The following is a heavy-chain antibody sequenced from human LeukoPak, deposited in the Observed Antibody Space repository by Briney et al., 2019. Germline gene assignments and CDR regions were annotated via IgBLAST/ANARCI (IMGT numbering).Heavy chain of an antibody. V-gene: IGHV3-21*01. CDR1: GFTFSSYS. J-gene: IGHJ4*02. Sequence: KSGGSLRLSCAASGFTFSSYSMNWVRQAPGKGLEWVSSISSSSSYIYYADSVKGRFTISRDNAKNSLYLQMNSLRAEDTAVYYCARVAVAGMSFDYWGQGTPVTVSS. CDR3: ARVAVAGMSFDY. D-gene: IGHD6-19*01. CDR2: ISSSSSYI.